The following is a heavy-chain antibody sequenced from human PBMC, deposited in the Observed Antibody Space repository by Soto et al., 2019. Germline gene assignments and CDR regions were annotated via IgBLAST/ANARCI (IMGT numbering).Heavy chain of an antibody. Sequence: ASVKVSCKASGYTFSNYYMHWVRQAPGQGLEWMGIINPNGGSTSYALQFQGRVTMTEDTSTDTAYMELSSLRSEDTAVYYCARGVLQGFDPWGQGTLVTVSS. CDR3: ARGVLQGFDP. D-gene: IGHD3-10*01. V-gene: IGHV1-46*01. J-gene: IGHJ5*02. CDR1: GYTFSNYY. CDR2: INPNGGST.